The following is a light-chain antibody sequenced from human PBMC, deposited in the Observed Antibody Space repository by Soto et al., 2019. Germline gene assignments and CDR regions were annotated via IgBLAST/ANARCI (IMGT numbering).Light chain of an antibody. CDR2: GAS. CDR3: QQYGSSPSWT. Sequence: EIVLTQSPGTLPLSPGERATLSCRASQSVSSSYLAWYQQKSRQAPRLLIYGASSRATGIPDRFSGSGSGTDFTLTIRRVEPEDFALYYCQQYGSSPSWTFGQVTKVEIK. J-gene: IGKJ1*01. V-gene: IGKV3-20*01. CDR1: QSVSSSY.